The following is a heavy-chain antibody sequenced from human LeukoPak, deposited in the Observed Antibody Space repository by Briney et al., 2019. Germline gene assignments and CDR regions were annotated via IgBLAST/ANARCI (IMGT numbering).Heavy chain of an antibody. Sequence: GGSLRLSCAASGFTFSSYGMHWVRQAPGKGLEWVAVISYDGSNKYYADSVKGRFTISRDNSKNTLYLQMNSLRAEDTAVYYCAKGLSYSGSGTIFDYWGQGTLVTVSS. CDR3: AKGLSYSGSGTIFDY. CDR1: GFTFSSYG. J-gene: IGHJ4*02. D-gene: IGHD3-10*01. V-gene: IGHV3-30*18. CDR2: ISYDGSNK.